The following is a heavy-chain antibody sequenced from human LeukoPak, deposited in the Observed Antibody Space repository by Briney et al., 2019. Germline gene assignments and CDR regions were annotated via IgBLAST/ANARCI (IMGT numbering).Heavy chain of an antibody. V-gene: IGHV3-7*01. Sequence: GGSLRLSCAASGFTFSSYWMSWVRQAPGKGLEWVANIKQDRSEKYYVDSVKGRFTISRDNAKNSLYLQMNSLRAEDTAVYHCAKDGGGWAFDYWGQGTLVTVSS. J-gene: IGHJ4*02. CDR2: IKQDRSEK. D-gene: IGHD2-15*01. CDR3: AKDGGGWAFDY. CDR1: GFTFSSYW.